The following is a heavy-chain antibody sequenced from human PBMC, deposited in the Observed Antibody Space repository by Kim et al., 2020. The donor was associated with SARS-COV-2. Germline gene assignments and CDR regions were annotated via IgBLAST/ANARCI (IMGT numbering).Heavy chain of an antibody. CDR3: AKGYGGNSESDAFDI. CDR1: GFTFGSYG. CDR2: ISYDGSNK. V-gene: IGHV3-30*18. Sequence: GGSLRLSCAASGFTFGSYGRQWVGQAPGKGLEWVAVISYDGSNKYYADSVKGRFTISRDNSKNTLYLQMNSLRAEDTAVYYCAKGYGGNSESDAFDIWGQGTMVTVSS. J-gene: IGHJ3*02. D-gene: IGHD2-21*02.